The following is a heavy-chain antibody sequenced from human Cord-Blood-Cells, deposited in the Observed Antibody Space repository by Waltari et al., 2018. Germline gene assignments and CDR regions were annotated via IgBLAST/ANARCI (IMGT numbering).Heavy chain of an antibody. J-gene: IGHJ3*02. V-gene: IGHV4-34*01. CDR3: ARRSSAWGSRAFDI. CDR2: INHSGST. CDR1: GGSFSGYY. D-gene: IGHD3-16*01. Sequence: QVQLQQWGAGLLKPSETLSLTCAVYGGSFSGYYWSWIRQPPGKGLEWIGEINHSGSTNYNPSLKSRVTISVDTSKNQFSLKLSSVTAADTAVYYCARRSSAWGSRAFDIWGQGTMVTVSS.